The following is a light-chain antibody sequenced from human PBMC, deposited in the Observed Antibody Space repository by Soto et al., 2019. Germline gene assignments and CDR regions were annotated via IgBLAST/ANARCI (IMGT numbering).Light chain of an antibody. V-gene: IGLV3-21*02. CDR3: QVWDTTTDQYI. CDR1: DVGGKS. Sequence: SYELTQPPSVSVAPGQTATISCGGDDVGGKSVQWYQQKPGQAPVLVLYDACDRPSGIPERFSGSNSGNTATLTISWVEAGDEADFYCQVWDTTTDQYIFGSGTKVTVL. CDR2: DAC. J-gene: IGLJ1*01.